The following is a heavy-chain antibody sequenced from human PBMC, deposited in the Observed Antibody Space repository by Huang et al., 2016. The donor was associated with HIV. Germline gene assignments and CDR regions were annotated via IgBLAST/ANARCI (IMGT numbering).Heavy chain of an antibody. D-gene: IGHD5-18*01. CDR1: EGTFSSYS. CDR2: IIPIFGTT. V-gene: IGHV1-69*13. J-gene: IGHJ4*02. Sequence: VQLIQSGAEVKTTGSSVRVSCRASEGTFSSYSIGWMRQAPGQGLEWMGGIIPIFGTTTYAQKFQGRVSIAADESTSTAYMDLNSLRSEDTAVYYCARAALVNNQYFDYWGQGTLVTVSS. CDR3: ARAALVNNQYFDY.